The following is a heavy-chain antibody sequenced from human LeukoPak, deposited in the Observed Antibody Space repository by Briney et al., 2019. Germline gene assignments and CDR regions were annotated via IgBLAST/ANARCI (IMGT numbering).Heavy chain of an antibody. CDR3: ARTQQPDLLSPFTTVVTPDY. V-gene: IGHV1-18*01. CDR2: ISAYNGNT. CDR1: GYTFTSYG. J-gene: IGHJ4*02. Sequence: ASVKASCKASGYTFTSYGISWVRQAPGQWLEWMGWISAYNGNTNYAQKLQGRVTMTTDTSTSTAYMELRSLRSDDTAVYYCARTQQPDLLSPFTTVVTPDYWGQGTLVTVSS. D-gene: IGHD4-23*01.